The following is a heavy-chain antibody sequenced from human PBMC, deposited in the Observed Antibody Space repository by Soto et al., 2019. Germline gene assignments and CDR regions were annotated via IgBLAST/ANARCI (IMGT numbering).Heavy chain of an antibody. CDR3: ARHTLDCSGGSCYPTRYYYYGMDV. V-gene: IGHV2-26*01. J-gene: IGHJ6*02. Sequence: SGPTLVNPTETLTLTCTVSGFSLSNARMGVSWIRQPPGEALEWLAHIFSNDEKSYSTSLKSRLTISKDTSKSQVVLTMTNMDPVDTATYYCARHTLDCSGGSCYPTRYYYYGMDVWGQGTTVTVSS. CDR1: GFSLSNARMG. CDR2: IFSNDEK. D-gene: IGHD2-15*01.